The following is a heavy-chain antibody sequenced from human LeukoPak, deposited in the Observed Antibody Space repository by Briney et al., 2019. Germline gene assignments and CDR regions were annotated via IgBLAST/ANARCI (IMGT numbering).Heavy chain of an antibody. D-gene: IGHD4/OR15-4a*01. CDR3: ARVTGATLDN. CDR2: ISSDGSIT. V-gene: IGHV3-74*01. CDR1: GFTFSSYW. J-gene: IGHJ4*02. Sequence: GGSLRLSCAASGFTFSSYWMHWVRQAPGKGLLWVSRISSDGSITTYADSVKGRFTISRDNARNTLYLQMDSLRAEDTAVYYCARVTGATLDNWGQGTLVTVSS.